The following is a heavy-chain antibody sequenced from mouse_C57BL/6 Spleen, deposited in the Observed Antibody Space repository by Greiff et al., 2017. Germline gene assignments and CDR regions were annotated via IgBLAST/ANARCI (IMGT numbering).Heavy chain of an antibody. J-gene: IGHJ4*01. Sequence: EVKVVESGGGLVKPGGSLKLSCAASGFTFSDYGMHWVRQAPEKGLEWVAYISSGSSTIYYADTVKGRFTISRDNAKNTLFLQMTSLRSEDTAMYYCAIFYGYDGYYAMDYWGQGTSVTVSS. CDR2: ISSGSSTI. V-gene: IGHV5-17*01. CDR3: AIFYGYDGYYAMDY. D-gene: IGHD2-2*01. CDR1: GFTFSDYG.